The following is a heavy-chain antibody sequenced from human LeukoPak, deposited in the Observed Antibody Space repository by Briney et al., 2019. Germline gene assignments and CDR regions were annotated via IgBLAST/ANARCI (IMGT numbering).Heavy chain of an antibody. CDR3: ARGHYYEPFDI. CDR2: IYYSGST. CDR1: GGSISSYY. V-gene: IGHV4-59*01. D-gene: IGHD3-22*01. J-gene: IGHJ3*02. Sequence: SETLSLTCTVSGGSISSYYWSWIRQPPGKGLEWIGYIYYSGSTNYNPSLKSRVTISVDTSKNQFSPKLSSVTAADTAVYYCARGHYYEPFDIWGQGTMVTVSS.